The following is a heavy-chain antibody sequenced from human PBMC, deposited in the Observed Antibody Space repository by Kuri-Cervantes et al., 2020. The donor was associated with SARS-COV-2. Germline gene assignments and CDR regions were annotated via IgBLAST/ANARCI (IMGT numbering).Heavy chain of an antibody. CDR1: GGSFSGYY. D-gene: IGHD4-17*01. J-gene: IGHJ2*01. CDR3: ARVDGDYVDWYFDL. V-gene: IGHV4-34*01. CDR2: INHSGST. Sequence: SETLSLTCAVYGGSFSGYYWSWIRQPPGKGLEWIGEINHSGSTNYNPSLKSRVTISVDTSKNQFSLKLSSVTAADTAVYYCARVDGDYVDWYFDLWGRGNLV.